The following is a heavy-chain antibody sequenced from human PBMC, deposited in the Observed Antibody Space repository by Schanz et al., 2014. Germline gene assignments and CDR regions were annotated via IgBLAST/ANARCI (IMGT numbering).Heavy chain of an antibody. CDR1: GGSISSATYY. CDR2: IYSRGSS. CDR3: ARGGYGSGSYREFDY. Sequence: QVQLQESGPGLVKPSQTLSLTCTVSGGSISSATYYWSWVRQPAGKGLEWIGRIYSRGSSTYNPSLKSRVTIPKDTSNNQFSRKLNSVTAADTAVYYCARGGYGSGSYREFDYWGQGTLVTVSS. J-gene: IGHJ4*02. V-gene: IGHV4-61*02. D-gene: IGHD3-10*01.